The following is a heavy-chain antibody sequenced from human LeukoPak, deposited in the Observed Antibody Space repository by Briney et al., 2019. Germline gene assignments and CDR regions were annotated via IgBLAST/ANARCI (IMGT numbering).Heavy chain of an antibody. CDR2: IRSKDNKYAT. Sequence: GGSLKLSCAASGFTFSGSAMHWVRQASGKGLEWVGHIRSKDNKYATAYAASVKGRFTISRDNSNNTAYLQMNSLKTEDTAVYYCTRLGRYYFDYWGRGTLVTVSS. J-gene: IGHJ4*02. V-gene: IGHV3-73*01. CDR3: TRLGRYYFDY. CDR1: GFTFSGSA.